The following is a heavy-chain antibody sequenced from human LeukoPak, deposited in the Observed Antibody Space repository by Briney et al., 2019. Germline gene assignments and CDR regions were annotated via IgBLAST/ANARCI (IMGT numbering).Heavy chain of an antibody. CDR1: GFTFSTYG. D-gene: IGHD6-13*01. CDR3: AKTGGIAAAH. V-gene: IGHV3-23*01. J-gene: IGHJ4*02. Sequence: PGGSLRLSCAASGFTFSTYGMTWGRQAPGKGLEWGSAISGSGGSTYYADSVKGRFTISRDNSKNTLYLQMNSLRAEDTALYYCAKTGGIAAAHWGQGTLVTVSS. CDR2: ISGSGGST.